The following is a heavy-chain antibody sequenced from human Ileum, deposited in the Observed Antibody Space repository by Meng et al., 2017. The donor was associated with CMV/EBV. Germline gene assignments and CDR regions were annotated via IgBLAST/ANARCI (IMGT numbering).Heavy chain of an antibody. CDR2: ISGSGGST. J-gene: IGHJ4*02. Sequence: GESLKISCAASGFTFSNAWMSWVRQAPGKGLEWVSAISGSGGSTYYADSVKGRFTISRDNSKNTLYLQMNSLRAEDTAVYYCAKGASYFDYWGQGTLVTVSS. V-gene: IGHV3-23*01. CDR1: GFTFSNAW. CDR3: AKGASYFDY.